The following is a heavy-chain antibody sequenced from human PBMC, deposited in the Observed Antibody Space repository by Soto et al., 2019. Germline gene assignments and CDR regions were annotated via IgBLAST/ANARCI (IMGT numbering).Heavy chain of an antibody. CDR1: GGTFSSYA. D-gene: IGHD6-19*01. CDR3: AIDGIAVVGTDHYYYGMDV. J-gene: IGHJ6*02. CDR2: IIPIFGTA. V-gene: IGHV1-69*01. Sequence: QVQLVQSGAEVKKPGSSVKVSCKASGGTFSSYAISWVRQAPGQGLEWMGGIIPIFGTANYAQKFQGRVTIAADESTSTAYMELSSLRSEDTAVYYCAIDGIAVVGTDHYYYGMDVWGQGTTVTVSS.